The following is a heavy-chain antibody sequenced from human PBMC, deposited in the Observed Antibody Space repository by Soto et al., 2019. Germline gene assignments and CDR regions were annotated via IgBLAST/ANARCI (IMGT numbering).Heavy chain of an antibody. J-gene: IGHJ4*02. CDR1: GYTFTSYG. V-gene: IGHV1-2*04. CDR2: INPYSGDT. D-gene: IGHD3-9*01. Sequence: ASVKVSCKASGYTFTSYGISWVRQAPGQGLEWMGWINPYSGDTNYAQKFQGWVTMTRDTSTSTAYMELSRLRSDDTAVYYCARAGARYDILTGYPYYFDYWGQGTLVTVS. CDR3: ARAGARYDILTGYPYYFDY.